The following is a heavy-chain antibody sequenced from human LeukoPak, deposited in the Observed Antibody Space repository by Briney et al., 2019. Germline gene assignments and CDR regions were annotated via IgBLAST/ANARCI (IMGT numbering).Heavy chain of an antibody. J-gene: IGHJ6*04. CDR3: ARDHHTITDYYYGMDV. D-gene: IGHD1-14*01. CDR1: GFTFSSYG. CDR2: IWYDGSNK. V-gene: IGHV3-33*01. Sequence: GRSLRLSCAASGFTFSSYGMRWVRQAPGKGLEWVAVIWYDGSNKYYADSVKGRFTISRDNSKNTLYLQMNSLRAEDTAVYYCARDHHTITDYYYGMDVWGKGTTVTASS.